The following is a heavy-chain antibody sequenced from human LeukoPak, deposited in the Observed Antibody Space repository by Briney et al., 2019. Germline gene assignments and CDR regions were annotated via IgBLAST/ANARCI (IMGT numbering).Heavy chain of an antibody. CDR2: IPYAGSNR. V-gene: IGHV3-30-3*01. CDR1: RFTFSSYA. Sequence: PRRSLRLSCEPSRFTFSSYAMHWIRQAQGTGLVWVAVIPYAGSNRYYADSVKGRFTISRENSKNPLYLQMNSLRAEDTAVYYCARDYTYSVKLDYWGQGTLVTGSS. D-gene: IGHD5/OR15-5a*01. CDR3: ARDYTYSVKLDY. J-gene: IGHJ4*02.